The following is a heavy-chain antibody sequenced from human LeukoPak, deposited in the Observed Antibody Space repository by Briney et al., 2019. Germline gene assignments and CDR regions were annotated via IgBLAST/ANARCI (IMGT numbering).Heavy chain of an antibody. J-gene: IGHJ6*03. CDR3: ARVTGGASTSYYYYMDV. CDR1: GGSISNYY. Sequence: SETLSLTCTVSGGSISNYYWSWIRQPAGKGLDWIGRIYPSGSTNYNPSLKSRATMSIDTSKNQFSLRLTSVTAADTAMYYCARVTGGASTSYYYYMDVWGKGTTVTISS. CDR2: IYPSGST. D-gene: IGHD2-2*01. V-gene: IGHV4-4*07.